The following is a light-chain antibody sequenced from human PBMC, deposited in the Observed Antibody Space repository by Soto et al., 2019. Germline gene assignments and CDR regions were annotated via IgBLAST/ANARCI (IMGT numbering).Light chain of an antibody. CDR3: QQYGSSPLT. J-gene: IGKJ3*01. V-gene: IGKV3-20*01. Sequence: EIVLTQSPGTLSLSPGERATLSCRASQSVSSSYLAWYQQKPGQAPRLLIYGASSRATGIPDRFSGSGSGTGFTLTISRLEPEDFAVYYCQQYGSSPLTFGRGTKVDIK. CDR1: QSVSSSY. CDR2: GAS.